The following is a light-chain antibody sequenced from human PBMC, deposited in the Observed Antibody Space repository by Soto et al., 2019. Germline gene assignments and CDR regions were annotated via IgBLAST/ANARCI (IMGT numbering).Light chain of an antibody. CDR3: GSYTTSGSVV. Sequence: QSVLTQPASVSGSPGQSIAISCIGTSSDVGAYNYVSWYQQHPGKAPKLVIYDVNNRPSGVSNRSSGSKSGNTASLTISGLQAEDEADYYCGSYTTSGSVVFGGGTEVTVL. CDR2: DVN. CDR1: SSDVGAYNY. J-gene: IGLJ2*01. V-gene: IGLV2-14*03.